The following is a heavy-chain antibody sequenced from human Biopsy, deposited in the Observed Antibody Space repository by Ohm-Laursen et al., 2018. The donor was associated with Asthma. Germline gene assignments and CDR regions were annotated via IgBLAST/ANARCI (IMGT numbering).Heavy chain of an antibody. V-gene: IGHV1-69*13. Sequence: GASVTVSCKASGGTFSTFGISWVRQAPGQGLEWMGGIIPFYGTATYAHNCQGRLTLTADESTSTAYMELSSLRSEDTTVYFCARDYDGDYVQRHLPLAYWGQGTLVTVSS. CDR2: IIPFYGTA. CDR1: GGTFSTFG. CDR3: ARDYDGDYVQRHLPLAY. J-gene: IGHJ4*02. D-gene: IGHD4-17*01.